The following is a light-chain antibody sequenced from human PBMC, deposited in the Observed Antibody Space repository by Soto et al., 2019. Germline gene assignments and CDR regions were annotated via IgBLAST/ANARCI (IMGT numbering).Light chain of an antibody. J-gene: IGKJ2*01. CDR2: AAS. Sequence: DIQVTQSPSSLSASVGDRVTITCRIGQIIDIYLNWYQQRPGQVPKLLIYAASNLQRGVPSRFSGSGSGTEFTLTISSLQPADFATYYCQQGYSIPTFGQGTKVGIK. V-gene: IGKV1-39*01. CDR3: QQGYSIPT. CDR1: QIIDIY.